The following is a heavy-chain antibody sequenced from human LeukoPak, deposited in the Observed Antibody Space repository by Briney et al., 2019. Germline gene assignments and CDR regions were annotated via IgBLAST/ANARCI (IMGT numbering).Heavy chain of an antibody. CDR2: INPSSGGT. V-gene: IGHV1-46*01. J-gene: IGHJ4*02. CDR3: ATVYYYDSSGYHQFDY. Sequence: ASVKVSCKASGYAFTSYYIHWVRQAPGQGLEWMGVINPSSGGTSYAQKFQGRVTMTEDTSTDTAYMELSSLRSEDTAVYYCATVYYYDSSGYHQFDYWGQGTLVTVSS. CDR1: GYAFTSYY. D-gene: IGHD3-22*01.